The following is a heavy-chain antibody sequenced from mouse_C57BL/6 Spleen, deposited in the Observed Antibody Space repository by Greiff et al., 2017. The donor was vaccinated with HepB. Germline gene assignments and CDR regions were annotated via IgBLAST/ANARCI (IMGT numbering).Heavy chain of an antibody. Sequence: EVQLQQSGPELVKPGASVKISCKASGYTFTDYSMNWVQQSHGKSLEWIGDINPDNGGTSYNQKFKGQATLTVDKSSSTAYMELRSLTSEDTAVYYCARSSPGTDYYAMVNWGQGTSVTVSS. V-gene: IGHV1-26*01. CDR1: GYTFTDYS. D-gene: IGHD4-1*01. J-gene: IGHJ4*01. CDR3: ARSSPGTDYYAMVN. CDR2: INPDNGGT.